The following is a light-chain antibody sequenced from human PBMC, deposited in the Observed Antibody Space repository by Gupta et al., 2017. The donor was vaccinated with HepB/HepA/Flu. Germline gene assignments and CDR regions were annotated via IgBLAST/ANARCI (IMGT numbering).Light chain of an antibody. V-gene: IGKV1-39*01. J-gene: IGKJ1*01. CDR2: LSS. Sequence: DIQMTQSPSSLSASVGDRVIITCRTTHDISRYLNWYQQRPGQAPKLLIYLSSSLQKGVPSRFSGSGSGTDVTLTISSLQPEDFATYFCQKRYNPSWTFGLGTKVEIK. CDR3: QKRYNPSWT. CDR1: HDISRY.